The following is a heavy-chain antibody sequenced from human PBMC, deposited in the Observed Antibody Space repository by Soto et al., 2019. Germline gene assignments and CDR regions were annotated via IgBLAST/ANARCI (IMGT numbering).Heavy chain of an antibody. CDR1: GFTFSSYG. CDR3: AKWMSYFDY. Sequence: QVQLVESGGGVVQPGRSLRLSCAASGFTFSSYGMHWVRQAPGKGLEWVAVISYDGSNKYYADSVKGRFTISRDNSKNTLYLPMNSLRAEDTAVYYCAKWMSYFDYWGQGTLVTVSS. CDR2: ISYDGSNK. V-gene: IGHV3-30*18. D-gene: IGHD5-12*01. J-gene: IGHJ4*02.